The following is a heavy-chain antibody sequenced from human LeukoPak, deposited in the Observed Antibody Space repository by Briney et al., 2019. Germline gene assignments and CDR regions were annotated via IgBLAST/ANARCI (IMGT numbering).Heavy chain of an antibody. J-gene: IGHJ4*02. CDR2: VHEDGSDK. D-gene: IGHD6-19*01. CDR3: ARDVHSGAFDY. CDR1: GFTFSRHW. V-gene: IGHV3-7*01. Sequence: GGSLRLSCAASGFTFSRHWMNWVRQAPGKGLEWVANVHEDGSDKYYVDSVKGRFTISRDNAKNSLYLQMNSLRAEDTAVYYCARDVHSGAFDYWGQGTLVTVSS.